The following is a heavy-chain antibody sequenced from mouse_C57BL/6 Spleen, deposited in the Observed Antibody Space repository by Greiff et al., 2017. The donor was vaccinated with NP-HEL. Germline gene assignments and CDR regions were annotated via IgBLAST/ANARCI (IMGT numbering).Heavy chain of an antibody. CDR2: ISNGGGST. J-gene: IGHJ4*01. CDR3: AGRHDYDGRNAMDY. CDR1: GFTFSDYY. V-gene: IGHV5-12*01. D-gene: IGHD2-4*01. Sequence: EVKVVESGGGLVQPGGSLKLSCAASGFTFSDYYMYWVRQTPEQRLEWVAYISNGGGSTYYPDTVKGRFTISRDNAKNTLYLQMSRLKSEDTAMYYCAGRHDYDGRNAMDYWGQGTTVTVSS.